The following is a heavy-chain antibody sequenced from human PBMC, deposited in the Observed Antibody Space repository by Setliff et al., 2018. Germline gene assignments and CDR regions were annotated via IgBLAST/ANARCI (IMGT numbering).Heavy chain of an antibody. CDR1: GGSFSGYY. D-gene: IGHD4-17*01. V-gene: IGHV4-34*01. CDR3: ARGDYAYYYHYYMDV. J-gene: IGHJ6*03. Sequence: SETLSLTCAVYGGSFSGYYWSWIRQPPGKXXXXXXXXXXXXXXXYNPSLXXRVTISVDTSKNQFSLNLSSVTAADTAVYYCARGDYAYYYHYYMDVWGKGTTVTVSS. CDR2: XXXXXXX.